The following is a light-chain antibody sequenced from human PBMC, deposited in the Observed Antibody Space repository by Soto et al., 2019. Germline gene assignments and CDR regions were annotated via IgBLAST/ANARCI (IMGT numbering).Light chain of an antibody. CDR1: RSVAYF. J-gene: IGKJ2*01. CDR3: QQSYSVPPT. V-gene: IGKV1-39*01. Sequence: DIRLTQSPACLSASIGDGVTITCRASRSVAYFLNWYQHKPGKAPELLIYAASTLETGVPSRFSGTYSGTDFTLTISNLQPEDFGTYFCQQSYSVPPTFGQGTK. CDR2: AAS.